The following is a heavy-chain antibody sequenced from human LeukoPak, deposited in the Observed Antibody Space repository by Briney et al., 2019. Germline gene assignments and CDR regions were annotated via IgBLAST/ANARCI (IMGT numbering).Heavy chain of an antibody. V-gene: IGHV3-15*01. D-gene: IGHD4-17*01. CDR1: GFTFSSYG. J-gene: IGHJ6*02. CDR3: TTALRTVTPFTRGGYYYGMDV. Sequence: GGSLRLSCAASGFTFSSYGMHWVRQAPGKGLEWVGRIKSKTDGGTTDYAAPVKGRFTISRDDSKNTLYLQMNSLKTEDTAVYYCTTALRTVTPFTRGGYYYGMDVWGQGTTVTVSS. CDR2: IKSKTDGGTT.